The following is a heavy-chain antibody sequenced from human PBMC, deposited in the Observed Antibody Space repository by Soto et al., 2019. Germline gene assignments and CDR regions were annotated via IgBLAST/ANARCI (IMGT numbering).Heavy chain of an antibody. D-gene: IGHD5-12*01. J-gene: IGHJ6*02. CDR1: GGSISSSSYY. CDR2: IYYSGSP. CDR3: ARLLWLQLRRAYYGMDV. V-gene: IGHV4-39*01. Sequence: SETLSLTCTVSGGSISSSSYYWGWIRQPPGKGLEWIGSIYYSGSPYYNPSLKSRVTISVDTSKNQFSLKLSSVTAADTAVYYCARLLWLQLRRAYYGMDVWGQGTTVTVSS.